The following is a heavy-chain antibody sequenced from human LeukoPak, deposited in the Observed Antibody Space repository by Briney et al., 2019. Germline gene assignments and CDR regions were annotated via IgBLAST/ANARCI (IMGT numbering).Heavy chain of an antibody. CDR2: ISSSTYT. V-gene: IGHV3-11*03. CDR3: ARISGSYVFDH. J-gene: IGHJ4*02. CDR1: GFTFSDYY. Sequence: PGGSLRLSCAASGFTFSDYYMSWIRQAPGKGLEWVSYISSSTYTNYVDSVKGRFTISRDNAKNSMYLQMNSLRAEDTAVYYCARISGSYVFDHWGQGTLVTVSS. D-gene: IGHD1-26*01.